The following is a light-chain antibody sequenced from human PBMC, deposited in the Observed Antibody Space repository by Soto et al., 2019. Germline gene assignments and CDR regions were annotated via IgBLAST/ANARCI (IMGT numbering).Light chain of an antibody. V-gene: IGLV2-11*01. CDR3: CSYAGSYTFV. CDR2: DVS. J-gene: IGLJ2*01. CDR1: SSDVGGYNY. Sequence: QSALTQPSSVSWSPGQSVTISCTGTSSDVGGYNYVSWYQQHPGKAPKLMIYDVSKRPSGVPDRFSGSKSGNTASLTISGLQAEDEADYYCCSYAGSYTFVFGGGTKLTVL.